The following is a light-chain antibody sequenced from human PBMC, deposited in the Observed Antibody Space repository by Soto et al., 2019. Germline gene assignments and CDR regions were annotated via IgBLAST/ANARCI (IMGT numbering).Light chain of an antibody. CDR2: EAS. V-gene: IGKV3-11*01. CDR3: QQSYRWPDT. Sequence: EIVMTQSPATLSLSPGERATLSCRASQSVGSYLSWYQQKVGQAPRLLIYEASNRATGIPARFSGSGPGTDFTLTISSLEPEDFAVYYCQQSYRWPDTFGQGTKLEIK. CDR1: QSVGSY. J-gene: IGKJ2*01.